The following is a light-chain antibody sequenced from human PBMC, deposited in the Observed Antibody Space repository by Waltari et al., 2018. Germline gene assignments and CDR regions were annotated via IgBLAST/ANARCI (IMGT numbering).Light chain of an antibody. CDR3: MQALQTPTS. CDR2: LGS. V-gene: IGKV2-28*01. J-gene: IGKJ4*01. CDR1: QSLIHSNGLTY. Sequence: DIVMNQSPLSLPVTHGEATSIPPTSNQSLIHSNGLTYLDWYLQKPGQSPQLLIYLGSNRAPGVPDRFSGSGSGTDFTLKISRVEAEDVGVYYCMQALQTPTSFGGGTKVEMK.